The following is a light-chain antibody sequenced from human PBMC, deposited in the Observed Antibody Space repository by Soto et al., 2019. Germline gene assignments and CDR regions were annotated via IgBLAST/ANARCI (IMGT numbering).Light chain of an antibody. J-gene: IGKJ1*01. V-gene: IGKV1-5*01. CDR2: DAS. CDR1: QSISSW. Sequence: DIQMTQSPSTLSASVGDRVTITCRASQSISSWLAWYQQKPGKAPKLLIYDASSLESGVPSRFSGSGSGTEFTLTISSLQPDDFATYYCQQNYSTPWTFGQGTKVEIK. CDR3: QQNYSTPWT.